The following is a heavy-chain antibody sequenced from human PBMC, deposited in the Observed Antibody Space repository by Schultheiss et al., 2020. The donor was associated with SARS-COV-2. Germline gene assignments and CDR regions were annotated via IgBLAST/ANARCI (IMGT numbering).Heavy chain of an antibody. V-gene: IGHV3-23*01. J-gene: IGHJ4*02. CDR1: GFTFSDYY. CDR3: ARDDSSGYYYGKIDY. D-gene: IGHD3-22*01. CDR2: ISGDGVST. Sequence: GGSLRLSCAASGFTFSDYYMSWIRQAPGMGLEWVSGISGDGVSTYHADSVKGRFTISRDNSKNTLYLQMNSLRAEDTAVYYCARDDSSGYYYGKIDYWGQGTLVTVSS.